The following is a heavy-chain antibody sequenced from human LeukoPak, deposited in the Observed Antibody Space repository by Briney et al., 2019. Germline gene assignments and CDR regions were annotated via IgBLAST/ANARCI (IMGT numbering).Heavy chain of an antibody. CDR2: IYYSGST. CDR3: ARASPHPSAYGDSLAY. V-gene: IGHV4-59*01. J-gene: IGHJ4*02. CDR1: GGSISRYY. D-gene: IGHD4-17*01. Sequence: SETLSLTCTVSGGSISRYYWSWIRQPPGKGLEWIGYIYYSGSTNYTPSLKSRVTISVDTSKNRFSLKLSSVTAADTAVYYCARASPHPSAYGDSLAYCGQGTLVTASS.